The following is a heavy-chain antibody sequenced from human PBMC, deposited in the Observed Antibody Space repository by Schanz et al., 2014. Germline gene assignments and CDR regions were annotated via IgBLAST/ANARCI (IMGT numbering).Heavy chain of an antibody. D-gene: IGHD3-10*01. Sequence: EVQLVESGGGLVQPGGSLRLSCTASGFTFSSYSMNWVRQAPGKGLEWVSSISGDHRNTFYADSVKGRFTISRDNSKNTLYLQMNSLRAEDTAIYYCAKGRFGELSAFDIWGQGTMVTDSS. V-gene: IGHV3-23*04. J-gene: IGHJ3*02. CDR3: AKGRFGELSAFDI. CDR1: GFTFSSYS. CDR2: ISGDHRNT.